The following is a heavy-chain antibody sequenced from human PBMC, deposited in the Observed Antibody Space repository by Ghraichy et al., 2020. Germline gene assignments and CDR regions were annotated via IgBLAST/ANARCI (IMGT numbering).Heavy chain of an antibody. CDR1: GGSFSSGSYS. CDR2: IYHHGTT. V-gene: IGHV4-30-2*01. D-gene: IGHD1-14*01. CDR3: ATAPPTWSGFDH. J-gene: IGHJ5*02. Sequence: SQTLSLTCSVSGGSFSSGSYSWSWIRQPPGKGLEWLGYIYHHGTTYYNPSLAGRVTISMDKSKNQFFLNLTSVTAADTAVYYCATAPPTWSGFDHWGKGVLVTVSS.